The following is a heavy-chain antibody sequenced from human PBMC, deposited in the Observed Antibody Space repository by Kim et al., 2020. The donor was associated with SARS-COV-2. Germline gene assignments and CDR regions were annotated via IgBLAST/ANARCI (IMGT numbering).Heavy chain of an antibody. J-gene: IGHJ6*02. CDR3: AKGGTPAYYYGMDV. V-gene: IGHV3-30*02. Sequence: ADSVKGRFTISRDNSKNTLYLQMNSLRAEDTAVYYCAKGGTPAYYYGMDVWGQGTTVTVSS. D-gene: IGHD3-16*01.